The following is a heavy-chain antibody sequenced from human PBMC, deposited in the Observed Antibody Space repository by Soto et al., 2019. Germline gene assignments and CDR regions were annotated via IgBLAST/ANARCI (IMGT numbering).Heavy chain of an antibody. J-gene: IGHJ6*03. V-gene: IGHV4-59*01. CDR1: GGSISSYY. CDR2: IYYSGST. Sequence: SETLSLTCTVSGGSISSYYWSWIRQPPGKGLEWIGYIYYSGSTNYNPSLKSRVTISVDTSKNQFSLKLSSVTAADTAVYYCARLGFLKWLSPLDYYYMDVWGKGTTVTVSS. D-gene: IGHD3-3*01. CDR3: ARLGFLKWLSPLDYYYMDV.